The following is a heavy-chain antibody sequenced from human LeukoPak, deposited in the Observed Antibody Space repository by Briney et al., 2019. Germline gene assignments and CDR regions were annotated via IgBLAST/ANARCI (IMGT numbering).Heavy chain of an antibody. CDR2: ISSTGTDV. Sequence: PGGSLRLSCAASGYTFSGNSMNWVRQAPGKGLEWASYISSTGTDVYFADSVKGRFTVSRDNAKNPLDLQMNSLRAEDTAVYYCARSRSGYYHDYWGQGTLVTVSS. CDR1: GYTFSGNS. J-gene: IGHJ4*02. D-gene: IGHD3-3*01. V-gene: IGHV3-48*01. CDR3: ARSRSGYYHDY.